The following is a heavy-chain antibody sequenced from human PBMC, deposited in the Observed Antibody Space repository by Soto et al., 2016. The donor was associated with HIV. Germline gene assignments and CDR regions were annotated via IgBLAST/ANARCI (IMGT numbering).Heavy chain of an antibody. J-gene: IGHJ4*02. CDR3: ARDMVQGVIDGPFDY. V-gene: IGHV3-33*01. CDR2: IWYDGSNK. D-gene: IGHD3-10*01. Sequence: VQLVESGGGVVQPGRSLRLSCAASGFIFSNFAMHWVRQAPGKGLEWVAVIWYDGSNKYYVDSVKGRFTISRDNSKNTLYLQMNSLRAEDTAVYYCARDMVQGVIDGPFDYVGPGNPGHRLL. CDR1: GFIFSNFA.